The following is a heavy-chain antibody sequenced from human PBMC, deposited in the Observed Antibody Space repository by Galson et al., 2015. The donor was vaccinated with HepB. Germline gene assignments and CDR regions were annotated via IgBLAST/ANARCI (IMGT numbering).Heavy chain of an antibody. Sequence: SLRLSCAASGFTFDDYAMHWVRQAPGKGLEWVSGISWNSGSIGYADSVKGRFTISRDNAKNSLYLQMNSLRAEDTALYYCAKSPPYDSSGYCFDYWGQGTLVTVSS. CDR1: GFTFDDYA. CDR3: AKSPPYDSSGYCFDY. V-gene: IGHV3-9*01. CDR2: ISWNSGSI. D-gene: IGHD3-22*01. J-gene: IGHJ4*02.